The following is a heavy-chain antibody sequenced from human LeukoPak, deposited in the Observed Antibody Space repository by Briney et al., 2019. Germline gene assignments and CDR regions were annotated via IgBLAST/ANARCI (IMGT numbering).Heavy chain of an antibody. Sequence: SETLSLTCTVSGGSISSYYWSWIRQPPGKGLEWIGYIYTSGSTNYNPSLKSQVTISVDTSKNQFSLKLSSVTAADTAVYYCARLGGYSSSYYYYYYYMDVWGKGTTVTVSS. CDR1: GGSISSYY. V-gene: IGHV4-4*09. D-gene: IGHD6-13*01. CDR3: ARLGGYSSSYYYYYYYMDV. CDR2: IYTSGST. J-gene: IGHJ6*03.